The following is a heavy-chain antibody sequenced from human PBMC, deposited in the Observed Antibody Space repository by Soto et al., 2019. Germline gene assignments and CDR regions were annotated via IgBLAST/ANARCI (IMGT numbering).Heavy chain of an antibody. D-gene: IGHD3-22*01. V-gene: IGHV3-23*01. CDR3: AKEGSSGYYYFDY. Sequence: LRLSCAASGFTFRSFAMSWVLQAPGKGLEWVSTFSGSGGNTYYADSVKGRFTISRDNSKNTLYLQMNSLRAEDTAVYYCAKEGSSGYYYFDYWGQGTLVTVSS. CDR2: FSGSGGNT. J-gene: IGHJ4*02. CDR1: GFTFRSFA.